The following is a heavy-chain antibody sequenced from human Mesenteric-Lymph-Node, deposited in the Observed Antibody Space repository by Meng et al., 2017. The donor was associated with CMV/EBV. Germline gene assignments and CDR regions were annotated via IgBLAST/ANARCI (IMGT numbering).Heavy chain of an antibody. D-gene: IGHD3-10*01. V-gene: IGHV3-30*02. Sequence: GESLKIPRGASGFNFRRHGMHRVRQAPGRGLGWVAFIWYDGKDKYYADSVTGRFTISRDDSMNTLYLEMYSLRGEDTAVYYCAKDDVFYHGSGRNYNYGMDVWGQGTTVTVSS. CDR1: GFNFRRHG. J-gene: IGHJ6*01. CDR3: AKDDVFYHGSGRNYNYGMDV. CDR2: IWYDGKDK.